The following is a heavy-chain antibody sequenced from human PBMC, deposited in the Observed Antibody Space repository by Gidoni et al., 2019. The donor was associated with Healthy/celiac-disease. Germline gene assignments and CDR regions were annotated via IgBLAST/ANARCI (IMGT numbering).Heavy chain of an antibody. CDR3: ARSTGYNNWFDP. V-gene: IGHV2-70*04. CDR2: IDWDDDK. J-gene: IGHJ5*02. D-gene: IGHD3-9*01. Sequence: QVTLKESGPALVKPTQTLTLTCTFSGFSLSTSGMRVSWIRQPPGKALEWLARIDWDDDKFYSTSLKTRLTISKDTSKNQVVLTMTNMDPVDTATYYCARSTGYNNWFDPWGQGTLVTVSS. CDR1: GFSLSTSGMR.